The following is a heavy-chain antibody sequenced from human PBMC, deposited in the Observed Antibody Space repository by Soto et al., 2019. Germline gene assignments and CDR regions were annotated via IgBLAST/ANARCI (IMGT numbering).Heavy chain of an antibody. V-gene: IGHV1-46*01. CDR1: GYGFTSYY. J-gene: IGHJ4*02. D-gene: IGHD3-16*01. Sequence: KGCRKGSGYGFTSYYLDWLRQAPGQGLEWMGIIKPSSGYTSYAQKFQGTVTMTSDTSTSTVYMELSSLRSEDTAVYYCATDGGSAGFDYWGQGTLVTVSS. CDR2: IKPSSGYT. CDR3: ATDGGSAGFDY.